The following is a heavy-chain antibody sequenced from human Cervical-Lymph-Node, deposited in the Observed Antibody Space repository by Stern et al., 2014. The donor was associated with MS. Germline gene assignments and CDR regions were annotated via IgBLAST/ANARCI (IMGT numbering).Heavy chain of an antibody. CDR3: ARDRTSSSSFLVIIA. Sequence: VQLEESGGGVVQPGRSLRLSCAASGFTFSNYAMHWVRQAPGKGLEWVAGISYDGNYIYYGDSVKGRFTISRDNSKDTLYLQVNSLRGEDTAVYYCARDRTSSSSFLVIIAGGQGTLVTVSS. D-gene: IGHD3-3*02. V-gene: IGHV3-30*04. J-gene: IGHJ4*02. CDR2: ISYDGNYI. CDR1: GFTFSNYA.